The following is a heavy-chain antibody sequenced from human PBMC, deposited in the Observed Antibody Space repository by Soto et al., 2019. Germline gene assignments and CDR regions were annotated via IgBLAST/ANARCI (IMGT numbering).Heavy chain of an antibody. D-gene: IGHD3-3*01. CDR3: ARDKRDLRFLEWSYYFDY. Sequence: QVQLVESGGGVVQPGRSLRLSCAPSGFTFSNYAMHWVRQAPGKGLEWVAVISYDGSNKYYADSVKGRFTISRDNSKNTXHLQMNSLRAEDTAVYYCARDKRDLRFLEWSYYFDYWGQGTLVTVSS. CDR1: GFTFSNYA. V-gene: IGHV3-30-3*01. J-gene: IGHJ4*02. CDR2: ISYDGSNK.